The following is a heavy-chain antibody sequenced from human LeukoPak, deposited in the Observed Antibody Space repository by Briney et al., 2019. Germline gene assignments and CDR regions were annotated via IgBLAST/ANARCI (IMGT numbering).Heavy chain of an antibody. D-gene: IGHD3-3*01. J-gene: IGHJ5*02. Sequence: SETLSLTCTLSGGSLSRGSYFCVWVRQPPGRGLECILSVYYRGSTSYNPSLKSRVTISIDTPKNQFSLNLTSVTAADTAVYYCASFGIFGGYTDNWFVRWGQGTLVGVSS. CDR1: GGSLSRGSYF. V-gene: IGHV4-39*07. CDR3: ASFGIFGGYTDNWFVR. CDR2: VYYRGST.